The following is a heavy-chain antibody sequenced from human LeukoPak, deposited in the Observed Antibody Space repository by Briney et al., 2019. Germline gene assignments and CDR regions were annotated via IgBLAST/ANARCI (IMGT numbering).Heavy chain of an antibody. CDR3: ANTPTSYY. CDR2: INGGGGST. Sequence: GGSLRLSCAASGVTFNTYDMSWVRQAPGKGLEWVSSINGGGGSTFYADSVKGRFTISRDNSKNTLYLQMNSLRAEDTAVYYCANTPTSYYWGQGTLVTVSS. J-gene: IGHJ4*02. D-gene: IGHD2/OR15-2a*01. V-gene: IGHV3-23*01. CDR1: GVTFNTYD.